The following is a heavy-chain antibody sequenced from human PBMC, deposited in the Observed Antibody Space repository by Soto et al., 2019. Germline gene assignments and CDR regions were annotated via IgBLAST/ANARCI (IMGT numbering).Heavy chain of an antibody. CDR2: INWDDDK. D-gene: IGHD3-3*02. CDR3: ASILRTAAAFDL. CDR1: GFSLITSGVG. J-gene: IGHJ3*01. Sequence: QITLRESGPTLVIPTETRTLTCSFSGFSLITSGVGVGWFRQSPGKALEWLAVINWDDDKRYSPSLNSRLAITKDTSVEQVVHTMTNVDPVGTGNYYWASILRTAAAFDLLCQGTVGTVSS. V-gene: IGHV2-5*02.